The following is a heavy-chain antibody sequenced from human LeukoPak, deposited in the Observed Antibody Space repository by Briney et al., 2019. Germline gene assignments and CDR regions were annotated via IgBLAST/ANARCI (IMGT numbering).Heavy chain of an antibody. CDR3: ANLHYVSSGSNFDY. V-gene: IGHV4-59*11. CDR2: IHYSGTT. J-gene: IGHJ4*02. CDR1: ADSISSRY. D-gene: IGHD3-22*01. Sequence: SETLSLTCTVSADSISSRYCSWIRQPPGKGLKWIGYIHYSGTTNYNPSLKSRVTISVDTSKKQFSLKLKSVTAADTAVYYCANLHYVSSGSNFDYWGQGTLVTVSS.